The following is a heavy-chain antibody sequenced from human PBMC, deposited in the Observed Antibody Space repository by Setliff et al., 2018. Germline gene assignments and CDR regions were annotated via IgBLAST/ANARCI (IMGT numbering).Heavy chain of an antibody. CDR2: IKQDGSEK. V-gene: IGHV3-7*01. D-gene: IGHD6-13*01. CDR1: GFTFSSYW. Sequence: GSLRLSCAASGFTFSSYWMSWVRQAPGKGLEWVSHIKQDGSEKHYVDSVKGRFTISRDNAKNSLYLQLNSLRAEDTAVYYCSTRTVAARSLDTWGQGTLVTVSS. CDR3: STRTVAARSLDT. J-gene: IGHJ5*02.